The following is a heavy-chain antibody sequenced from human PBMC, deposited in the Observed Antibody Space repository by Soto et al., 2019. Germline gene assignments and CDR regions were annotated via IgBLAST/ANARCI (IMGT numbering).Heavy chain of an antibody. J-gene: IGHJ6*02. CDR1: GYSFTSYW. CDR3: ARRTISSSDGYYYYYGMDV. D-gene: IGHD6-6*01. Sequence: ESLKISCKGSGYSFTSYWISWVRQMPGKGLEWMGRIDPSDSYTNYSPSFQGHVTISADKSISTAYLQWSSLKASDTAMYYCARRTISSSDGYYYYYGMDVWGQGTTVTVSS. V-gene: IGHV5-10-1*01. CDR2: IDPSDSYT.